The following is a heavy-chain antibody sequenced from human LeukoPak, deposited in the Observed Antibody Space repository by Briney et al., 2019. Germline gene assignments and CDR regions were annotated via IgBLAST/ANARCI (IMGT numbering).Heavy chain of an antibody. V-gene: IGHV4-39*01. Sequence: SETLSLTCTVSGVSISSSDSYWGWIRQPPGKGLEWIGSIYYSGNTYYNASLKSQVSISIDTSKNQFSLRLTSVTAADTAVYYCARQTGSGLFILPGGQGTLVTVSS. D-gene: IGHD3/OR15-3a*01. CDR3: ARQTGSGLFILP. J-gene: IGHJ4*02. CDR2: IYYSGNT. CDR1: GVSISSSDSY.